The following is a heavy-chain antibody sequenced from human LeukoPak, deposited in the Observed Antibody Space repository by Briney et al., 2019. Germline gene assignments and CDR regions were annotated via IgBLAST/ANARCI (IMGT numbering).Heavy chain of an antibody. CDR3: VRKIGSPPSPGHFDY. D-gene: IGHD1-26*01. CDR1: GFTFSSYA. J-gene: IGHJ4*02. V-gene: IGHV3-30-3*01. Sequence: GGSLRLSCAASGFTFSSYAMHWVRQAPGKGLEWVAVISYDGSNKYYADSVKGRFTISRDNSKNTLYLQMNSLRAEDTAVYYCVRKIGSPPSPGHFDYWGQGTLVTVSS. CDR2: ISYDGSNK.